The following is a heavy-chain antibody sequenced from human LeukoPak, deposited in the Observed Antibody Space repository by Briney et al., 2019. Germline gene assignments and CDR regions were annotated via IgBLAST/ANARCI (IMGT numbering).Heavy chain of an antibody. Sequence: PGGSLRLSCAASGFTFRDYTMNWVRQSPGKGLQWVSYVSFGSSYISYADSLKGRFTISRDDAESSVYLEMTSLRAEDTAVYYCARASTEYAVTDGFDTWGPGTLVTVSS. V-gene: IGHV3-21*01. D-gene: IGHD4-17*01. CDR1: GFTFRDYT. CDR2: VSFGSSYI. CDR3: ARASTEYAVTDGFDT. J-gene: IGHJ5*02.